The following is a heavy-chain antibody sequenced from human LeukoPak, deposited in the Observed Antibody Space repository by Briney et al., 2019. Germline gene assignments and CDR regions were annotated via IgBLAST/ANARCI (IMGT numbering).Heavy chain of an antibody. D-gene: IGHD6-13*01. Sequence: GGSLRLSCAASGFTFSDYYMSWLRQAPGKGLEWVSYISSSGSTIYYADSVKGRFTISRDNAKNSLYLQMNSLRAEDTAVYYCARTESPGIAAAAFDHWGQGTLVTVSS. J-gene: IGHJ4*02. V-gene: IGHV3-11*01. CDR1: GFTFSDYY. CDR3: ARTESPGIAAAAFDH. CDR2: ISSSGSTI.